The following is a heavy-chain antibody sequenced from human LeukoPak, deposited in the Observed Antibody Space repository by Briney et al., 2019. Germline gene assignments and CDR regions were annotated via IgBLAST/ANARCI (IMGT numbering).Heavy chain of an antibody. D-gene: IGHD4-17*01. Sequence: PSETLSLTCAVYGGSFSDYYWSWIRQPPGKGLEWIGEINHSGSTNYNPSLKSRVTISVDTSKSQFSLKLSCVTAADTAVYYCARGDTYGELDYWGQGTLVTVSS. CDR1: GGSFSDYY. J-gene: IGHJ4*02. V-gene: IGHV4-34*01. CDR3: ARGDTYGELDY. CDR2: INHSGST.